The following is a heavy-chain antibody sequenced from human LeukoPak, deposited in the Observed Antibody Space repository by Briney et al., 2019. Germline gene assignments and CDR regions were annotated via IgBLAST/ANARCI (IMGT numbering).Heavy chain of an antibody. CDR3: AKEIRPNDY. CDR2: ISISGDKI. CDR1: GFSFSSYT. J-gene: IGHJ4*02. V-gene: IGHV3-23*01. Sequence: HPGGSLRLSCAGSGFSFSSYTMHWVRQAPGKGLEWLSSISISGDKILYADSVKGRFTISRDNSKNTLYLQMNSLRDEDTAVYYCAKEIRPNDYWGQGTLVIVSS.